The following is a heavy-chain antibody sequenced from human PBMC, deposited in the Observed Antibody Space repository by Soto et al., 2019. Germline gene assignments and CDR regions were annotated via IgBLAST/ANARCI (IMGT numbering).Heavy chain of an antibody. CDR1: GFTFSDYY. Sequence: GGSLRLSCAASGFTFSDYYMTWIRQAPGKGLEWVSYLTGSGSAIYYADSVKGRFTISRDNAKNSLYLQMNSLRAEDTAVYYCARDKGRAEYDFWNGYYPTYYFDYWGQGTLVTVSS. CDR3: ARDKGRAEYDFWNGYYPTYYFDY. D-gene: IGHD3-3*01. J-gene: IGHJ4*02. CDR2: LTGSGSAI. V-gene: IGHV3-11*01.